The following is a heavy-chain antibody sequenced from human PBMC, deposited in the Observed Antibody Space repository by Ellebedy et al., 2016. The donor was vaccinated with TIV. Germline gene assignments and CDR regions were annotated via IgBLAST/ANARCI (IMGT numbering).Heavy chain of an antibody. D-gene: IGHD3-10*01. Sequence: GGSLRLXCAASGFTFDDYAMHWVRQAPGKGLEWVSGISWNSGSIGYADSVKGRFTISRDNAKNSLYLQMNSLRAEDTALYYCAKDRRSNFGSEYYFDYWGQGTLVTVSS. CDR3: AKDRRSNFGSEYYFDY. J-gene: IGHJ4*02. V-gene: IGHV3-9*01. CDR1: GFTFDDYA. CDR2: ISWNSGSI.